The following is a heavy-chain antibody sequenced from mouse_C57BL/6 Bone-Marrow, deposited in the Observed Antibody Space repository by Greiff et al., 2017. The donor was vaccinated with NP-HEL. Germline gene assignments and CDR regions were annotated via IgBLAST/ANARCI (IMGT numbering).Heavy chain of an antibody. CDR2: IYPGSGST. D-gene: IGHD2-12*01. CDR3: ARRRRAAWRCDV. J-gene: IGHJ1*03. V-gene: IGHV1-55*01. Sequence: QVQLQQPGAELVKPGASVKMSCKASGYTFTSYWLTWVKQRPGQGLEWIGDIYPGSGSTTYNEKFKSKATLTVATSSSPAYMQLSGLTSEDSAVDYCARRRRAAWRCDVWGTGTTVTISS. CDR1: GYTFTSYW.